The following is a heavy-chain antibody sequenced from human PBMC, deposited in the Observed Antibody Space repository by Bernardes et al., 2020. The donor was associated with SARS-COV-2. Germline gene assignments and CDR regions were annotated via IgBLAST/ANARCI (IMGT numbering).Heavy chain of an antibody. V-gene: IGHV3-30-3*01. Sequence: GGSLRLSCAASGFTFSSYAMHWVRQAPGKGLEWVAVISYDGSDKYYADSVKGRFTISRDNSKNTLYLQMNSLRAEDTAVYYCARDHYDFWSGYHQNWFDPWGQGTLVTVSS. J-gene: IGHJ5*02. CDR2: ISYDGSDK. D-gene: IGHD3-3*01. CDR1: GFTFSSYA. CDR3: ARDHYDFWSGYHQNWFDP.